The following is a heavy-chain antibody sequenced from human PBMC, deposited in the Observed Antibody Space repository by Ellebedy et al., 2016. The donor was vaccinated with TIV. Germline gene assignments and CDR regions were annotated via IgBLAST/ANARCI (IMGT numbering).Heavy chain of an antibody. J-gene: IGHJ4*02. CDR1: GFTFSSYS. V-gene: IGHV3-21*01. CDR2: ISSSSSYI. D-gene: IGHD3-10*01. CDR3: ARDTPNYGQTFDY. Sequence: GESLKISXAASGFTFSSYSMNWVRQAPGKGLEWVSSISSSSSYIYYADSVKGRFTISRDNAKNSLYLQMNSLRADDTAVYYCARDTPNYGQTFDYWGQGALVTVAS.